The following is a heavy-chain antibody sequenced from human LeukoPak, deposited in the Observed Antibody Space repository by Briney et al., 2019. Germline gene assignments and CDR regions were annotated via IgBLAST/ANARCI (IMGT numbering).Heavy chain of an antibody. Sequence: ASVKVSCKASGYTFTGYYMHWVRQAPGQGLEWMGWINPNSGGTNYAQKFQGRVTMTRDTSISTAYMELSRLRSDDTAVYYCASGYCSGGSCYTIFDYWGQGTLVTVSS. D-gene: IGHD2-15*01. CDR2: INPNSGGT. CDR3: ASGYCSGGSCYTIFDY. J-gene: IGHJ4*02. CDR1: GYTFTGYY. V-gene: IGHV1-2*02.